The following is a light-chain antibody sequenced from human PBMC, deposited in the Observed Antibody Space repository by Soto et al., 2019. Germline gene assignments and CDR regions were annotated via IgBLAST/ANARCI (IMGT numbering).Light chain of an antibody. J-gene: IGKJ4*01. V-gene: IGKV3-20*01. CDR3: QQSRKSLPLT. Sequence: EIVLTQSPGTLSLSPGERATLSCRASQSVSSNYLAWYQQKPGQAPKLLIYGASSRATGIPVRFSGSGSGTDIILPISRLDPEDFTLYYCQQSRKSLPLTFGGGTKLEI. CDR1: QSVSSNY. CDR2: GAS.